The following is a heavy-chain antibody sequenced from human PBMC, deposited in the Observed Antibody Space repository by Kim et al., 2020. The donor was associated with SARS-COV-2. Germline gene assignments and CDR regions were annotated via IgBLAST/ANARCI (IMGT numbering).Heavy chain of an antibody. Sequence: GGSLRLSCAASGFTFSSYAMSWVRQAPGKGLEWVSAISGSGGSTYYADSVKGRFTISRDNSKNTLYLQMNSLRAEDTAVYYCAKGDSIFGVVIVDYWGQGTLVTVSS. D-gene: IGHD3-3*01. CDR2: ISGSGGST. CDR3: AKGDSIFGVVIVDY. CDR1: GFTFSSYA. V-gene: IGHV3-23*01. J-gene: IGHJ4*02.